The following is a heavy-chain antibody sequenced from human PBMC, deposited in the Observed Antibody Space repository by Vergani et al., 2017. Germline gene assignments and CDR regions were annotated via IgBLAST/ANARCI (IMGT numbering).Heavy chain of an antibody. CDR2: IIPILGIA. Sequence: QVQLVQSGAEVKKPGASVKVSCKASGGTFSSYAISWVRQAPGQGLEWMGRIIPILGIANYAQKFQGRVTITADKSTSTAYIELSSLRSEDTAVYYCARDHRVRSAREYYYYYYGMDVWGQGTTVTVSS. CDR1: GGTFSSYA. J-gene: IGHJ6*02. CDR3: ARDHRVRSAREYYYYYYGMDV. V-gene: IGHV1-69*04. D-gene: IGHD3-10*01.